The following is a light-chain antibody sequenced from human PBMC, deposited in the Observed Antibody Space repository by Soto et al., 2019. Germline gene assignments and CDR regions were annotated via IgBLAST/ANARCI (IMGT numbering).Light chain of an antibody. Sequence: EIVWTQSPGPLSLSPGERATLSCTASQSLTSRHLAWYQQTPGQAPRLLIYGTYNRASGIPDRFSGSGSGTDFTLTISRLESEGFAVYYWQQYYSSPLNFGGGTKVEIK. J-gene: IGKJ4*01. CDR2: GTY. CDR1: QSLTSRH. V-gene: IGKV3-20*01. CDR3: QQYYSSPLN.